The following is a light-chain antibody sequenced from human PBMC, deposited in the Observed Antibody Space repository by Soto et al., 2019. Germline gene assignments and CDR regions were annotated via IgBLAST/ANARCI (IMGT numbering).Light chain of an antibody. V-gene: IGLV2-8*01. CDR3: SSYAGSNILV. J-gene: IGLJ3*02. Sequence: QSVLTQPPSASGSPGQSVTISCTGTSSDVGGYNYVSWYQQHPGKVPKLMIYEVTKRPSGVPDRFSGSKSGNTAPLTVSGLQAEDEADYYCSSYAGSNILVFGGGTKLTVL. CDR2: EVT. CDR1: SSDVGGYNY.